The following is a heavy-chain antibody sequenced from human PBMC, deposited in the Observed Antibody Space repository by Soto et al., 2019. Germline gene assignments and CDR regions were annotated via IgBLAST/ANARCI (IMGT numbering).Heavy chain of an antibody. CDR3: ARSSRDTAMALDY. CDR1: GFTFSDYY. Sequence: GGSLRLSCAASGFTFSDYYMSWIRQAPGKGLEWVSYISSSGSTIYYADSVKGRFTISRDNAKNSLYLQMNSLRAEDTAVYYCARSSRDTAMALDYWGQGTLVTVSS. V-gene: IGHV3-11*01. D-gene: IGHD5-18*01. CDR2: ISSSGSTI. J-gene: IGHJ4*02.